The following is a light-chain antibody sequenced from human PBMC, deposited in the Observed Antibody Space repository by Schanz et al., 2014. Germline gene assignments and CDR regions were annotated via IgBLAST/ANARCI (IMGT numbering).Light chain of an antibody. V-gene: IGLV1-44*01. J-gene: IGLJ3*02. CDR3: WSYAGSYTWV. CDR2: TNN. Sequence: QSVLTQPPSASATPGLRVTISCSGSSSNIGSNPVNWYQQLPGAAPKLLIYTNNQRPSGVPDRFSGSKSGTSASLAISGLQSEDEADYYCWSYAGSYTWVFGGGTKLTVL. CDR1: SSNIGSNP.